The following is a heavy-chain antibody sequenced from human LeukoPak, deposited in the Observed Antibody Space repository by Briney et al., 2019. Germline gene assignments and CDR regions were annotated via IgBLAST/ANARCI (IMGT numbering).Heavy chain of an antibody. J-gene: IGHJ3*02. Sequence: GGSLRLSCAASGFTFSDYYMSWIRQAPGKGLEWVSYISSSGSTVYYADSVKGRFTISRDNAKNSLYLQMNSLRAEDTAVYYCARDRELLDAFDIWGQGTMVTVSS. D-gene: IGHD1-7*01. CDR2: ISSSGSTV. CDR1: GFTFSDYY. CDR3: ARDRELLDAFDI. V-gene: IGHV3-11*01.